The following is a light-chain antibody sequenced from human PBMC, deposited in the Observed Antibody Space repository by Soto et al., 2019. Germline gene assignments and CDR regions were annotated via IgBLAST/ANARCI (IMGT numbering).Light chain of an antibody. CDR1: QSVSSS. CDR2: TAS. J-gene: IGKJ1*01. CDR3: QQYDSSPRT. V-gene: IGKV3-15*01. Sequence: EIVMTQSPATLSVSPGERATLSCRASQSVSSSLAWYQQKPGQAPRLLIYTASTRATGIPARFSGSGSGTEFTLTISRLEPEDFAVYYCQQYDSSPRTFGQGTKVEIK.